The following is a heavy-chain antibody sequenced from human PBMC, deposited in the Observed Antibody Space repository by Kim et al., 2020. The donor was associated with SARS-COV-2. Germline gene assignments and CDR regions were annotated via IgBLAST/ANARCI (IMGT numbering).Heavy chain of an antibody. D-gene: IGHD2-15*01. J-gene: IGHJ4*02. CDR3: ARDRGGYCSGGSCSTLDY. Sequence: GRFTISRDNSKNALYLQMNSLRAEDTAVYYCARDRGGYCSGGSCSTLDYWGQGALVTVSS. V-gene: IGHV3-30*07.